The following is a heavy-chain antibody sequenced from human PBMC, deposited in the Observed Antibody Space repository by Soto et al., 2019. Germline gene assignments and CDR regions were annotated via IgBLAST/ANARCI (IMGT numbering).Heavy chain of an antibody. CDR2: ISAYNGNT. CDR3: ARDIDIVVVVAAHSFDY. Sequence: ASVKVSCKASGYTFTIYGISWVRQAPGQGLEWMGWISAYNGNTNYAQKLQGRVTMTTDTYTSTAYMELRSLRSDDTAVYYCARDIDIVVVVAAHSFDYWGQGTLVTVSS. V-gene: IGHV1-18*01. J-gene: IGHJ4*02. D-gene: IGHD2-15*01. CDR1: GYTFTIYG.